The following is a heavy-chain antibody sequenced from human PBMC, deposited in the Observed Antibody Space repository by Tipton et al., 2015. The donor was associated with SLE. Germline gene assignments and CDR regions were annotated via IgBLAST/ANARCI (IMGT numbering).Heavy chain of an antibody. V-gene: IGHV4-4*07. CDR3: ARAKSGYPYAFDI. CDR1: GGSLNNHF. CDR2: VSPSGGT. Sequence: TLSLTCTVSGGSLNNHFCSWIRQSAGKGLEWIGRVSPSGGTNYNPSLKSRVTMSVDTSRNQFSLNLSSLTAADTAVYYCARAKSGYPYAFDIWGQGTMVTVSS. D-gene: IGHD5-12*01. J-gene: IGHJ3*02.